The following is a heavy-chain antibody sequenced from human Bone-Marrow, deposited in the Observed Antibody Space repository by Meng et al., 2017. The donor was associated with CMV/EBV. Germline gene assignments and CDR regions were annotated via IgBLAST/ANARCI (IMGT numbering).Heavy chain of an antibody. Sequence: GGSLRLSCAASGFSFSNHAMHWVRQAPGKGLELVAFISYEGRDKFYVDSVKGRFTISRDNSKNTLYLQMNSLITEDTAAYYCAREANTAFDIWGQGTMVTVSS. V-gene: IGHV3-30*02. CDR2: ISYEGRDK. D-gene: IGHD1-26*01. CDR3: AREANTAFDI. J-gene: IGHJ3*02. CDR1: GFSFSNHA.